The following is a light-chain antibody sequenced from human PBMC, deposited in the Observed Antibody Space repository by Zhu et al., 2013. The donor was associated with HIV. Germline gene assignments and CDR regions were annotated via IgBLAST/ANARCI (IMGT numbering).Light chain of an antibody. J-gene: IGKJ1*01. CDR1: QSLSSSY. CDR3: QQYGSSPGWT. Sequence: EIVLTQSPGTLSLSPGERATLSCRASQSLSSSYLAWYQQKPGQAPRLLLYGASNRATGIPDRFSGSGAGTDFTLTISRLDPDDFAVYYCQQYGSSPGWTFGQGTKVEIK. V-gene: IGKV3-20*01. CDR2: GAS.